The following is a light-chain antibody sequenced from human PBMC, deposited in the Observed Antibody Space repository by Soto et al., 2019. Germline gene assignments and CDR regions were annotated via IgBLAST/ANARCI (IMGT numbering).Light chain of an antibody. CDR3: QQYNHWSSIT. Sequence: EIVMTQSPATLSVSPGERALLSCRASQSVSSNLGWYQQKPGQAPRLLIYRASTRATGIPARFSGSGSGTEFTLSIRSLQSEDSAVYYCQQYNHWSSITFGQGTRLEIK. CDR1: QSVSSN. J-gene: IGKJ5*01. V-gene: IGKV3-15*01. CDR2: RAS.